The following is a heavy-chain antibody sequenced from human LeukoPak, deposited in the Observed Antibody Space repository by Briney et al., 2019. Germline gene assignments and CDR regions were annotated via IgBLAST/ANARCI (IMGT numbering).Heavy chain of an antibody. CDR2: ISGYNGNT. V-gene: IGHV1-18*01. Sequence: ASVKVSCKASDYTFTNYGINWVRQAPGQGLEGMGWISGYNGNTKYAQDFQGRVTMTTDTSTSTAYMELRSLRSNDTAVYFCARAYYYDTSGFYQFDYWGQGTLVTVSS. J-gene: IGHJ4*02. CDR1: DYTFTNYG. CDR3: ARAYYYDTSGFYQFDY. D-gene: IGHD3-22*01.